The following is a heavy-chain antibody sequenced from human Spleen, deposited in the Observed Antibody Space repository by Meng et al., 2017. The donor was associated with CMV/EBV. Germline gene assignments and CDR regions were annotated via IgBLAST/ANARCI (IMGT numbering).Heavy chain of an antibody. CDR3: ARDGGSYPDY. D-gene: IGHD1-26*01. V-gene: IGHV1-2*02. CDR2: INPNSGGT. Sequence: ASVKVSCKASGYTFSGNYIYWVRQAPGQGLEWMGWINPNSGGTNYAQKFQGRVTMTRDTSISTAYMELSRLRSDDTAVYYCARDGGSYPDYWGQGTLVTVSS. CDR1: GYTFSGNY. J-gene: IGHJ4*02.